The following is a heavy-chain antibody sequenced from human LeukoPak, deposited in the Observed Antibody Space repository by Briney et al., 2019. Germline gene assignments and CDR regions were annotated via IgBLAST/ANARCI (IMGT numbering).Heavy chain of an antibody. CDR3: ARDLYNSASK. D-gene: IGHD6-25*01. Sequence: GGSLRLSCAASGFTFSSSWMTWVRQAPGKGLEWVANIKQDGGEKYYVDSAKGRFTISRDNAKNSLYLQMNSLRAEDTAVYYCARDLYNSASKWGQGTLVTVSS. V-gene: IGHV3-7*03. CDR1: GFTFSSSW. CDR2: IKQDGGEK. J-gene: IGHJ4*02.